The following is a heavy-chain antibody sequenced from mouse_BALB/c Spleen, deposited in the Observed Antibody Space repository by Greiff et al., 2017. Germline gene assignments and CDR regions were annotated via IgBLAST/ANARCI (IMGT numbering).Heavy chain of an antibody. CDR2: INRSTGYT. V-gene: IGHV1-7*01. CDR1: GFTFTSYW. Sequence: QVQLQQSGADLVKPGASLKMSCTASGFTFTSYWMHWVQQRPGQGLEWIGDINRSTGYTEYNQKFKDKATLTEDKSSSTAYMQLSSLTSEDSAVYYCARGGEYGNDGPFDYWGQGTTLTVSA. CDR3: ARGGEYGNDGPFDY. D-gene: IGHD2-10*02. J-gene: IGHJ2*01.